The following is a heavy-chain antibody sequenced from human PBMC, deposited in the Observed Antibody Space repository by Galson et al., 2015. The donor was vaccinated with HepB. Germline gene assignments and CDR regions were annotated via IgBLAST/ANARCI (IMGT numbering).Heavy chain of an antibody. J-gene: IGHJ4*02. Sequence: SLRLSCAASGFTFSSYAMHWVRQAPGKGLEWVAVISYDGSNKYYADSVKGRFTISRDNSKNTLYLQMNSLRAEDTAVYYCARASTGFVGATEYNYFDYWGQGTLVTVSS. CDR2: ISYDGSNK. CDR1: GFTFSSYA. CDR3: ARASTGFVGATEYNYFDY. V-gene: IGHV3-30*04. D-gene: IGHD1-26*01.